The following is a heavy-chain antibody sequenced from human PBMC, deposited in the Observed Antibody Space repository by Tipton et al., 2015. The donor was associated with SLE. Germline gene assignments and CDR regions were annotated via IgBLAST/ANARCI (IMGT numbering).Heavy chain of an antibody. J-gene: IGHJ4*02. D-gene: IGHD4-11*01. CDR3: ARWAGPTVNFDY. V-gene: IGHV4-59*01. Sequence: TLSLTCTVSGGSISSYYWSWIRQPPGKGLEWIGYIYYSGSTNNNPSLKSRVTISVDTSKNQFSLKLSSVTAADTAVYYCARWAGPTVNFDYWGQGTLVTVSS. CDR1: GGSISSYY. CDR2: IYYSGST.